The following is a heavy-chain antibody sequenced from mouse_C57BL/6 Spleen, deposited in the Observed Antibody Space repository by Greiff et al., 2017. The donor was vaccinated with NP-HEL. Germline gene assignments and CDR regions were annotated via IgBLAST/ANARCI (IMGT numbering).Heavy chain of an antibody. CDR3: AREGYYDYDDGYYFEY. Sequence: EVQLVESGPGLVKPSQSLSLTCSVTGYSITSGYYWNWIRQFPGNNLEWMGYISYDGSNNYNPSIKNRISITRDKSKNQFCLKFNSVTTEDTATYYGAREGYYDYDDGYYFEYWGQGTTLTVSS. V-gene: IGHV3-6*01. CDR2: ISYDGSN. D-gene: IGHD2-4*01. CDR1: GYSITSGYY. J-gene: IGHJ2*01.